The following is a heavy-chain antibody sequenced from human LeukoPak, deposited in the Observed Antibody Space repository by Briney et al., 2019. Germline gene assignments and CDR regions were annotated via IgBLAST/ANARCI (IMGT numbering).Heavy chain of an antibody. Sequence: GGSLRLSCEASGFTFNTYTMNWVRQAPGKGLEWVSYISGSSGIIDYADSVRGRFTISRDNAKNSLYLQMNSLRAEDTAVYYCARDAVDTANAVWGQGTTVTVSS. CDR1: GFTFNTYT. CDR2: ISGSSGII. D-gene: IGHD5-18*01. J-gene: IGHJ6*02. CDR3: ARDAVDTANAV. V-gene: IGHV3-48*01.